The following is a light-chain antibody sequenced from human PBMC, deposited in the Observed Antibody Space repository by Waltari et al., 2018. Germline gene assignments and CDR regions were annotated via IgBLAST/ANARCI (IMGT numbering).Light chain of an antibody. CDR3: QQYGSSPT. V-gene: IGKV3-20*01. Sequence: EIVLTQSPGTLSLSPGERATLSCRASQRVSSSYVAWYQQKPGQAPRLLIYGASSRATGIPDRFSGSGSGTDFTLTISRLEPEDFAVYYCQQYGSSPTFGGGTKVEIK. CDR2: GAS. J-gene: IGKJ4*01. CDR1: QRVSSSY.